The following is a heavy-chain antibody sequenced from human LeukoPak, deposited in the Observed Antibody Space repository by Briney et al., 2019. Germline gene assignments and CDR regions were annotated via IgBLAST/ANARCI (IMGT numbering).Heavy chain of an antibody. Sequence: PGGSLRLSCAASGFTVSSNYMSWVRQAPGKGLEWVSVIYSGGSTYYADSVKGRFTISRDNSKNTLYLQMNSLRAEDTAIYYCAKAPQGYNSYALPANWGQGTLVTVSS. J-gene: IGHJ4*02. CDR2: IYSGGST. CDR1: GFTVSSNY. D-gene: IGHD5-12*01. CDR3: AKAPQGYNSYALPAN. V-gene: IGHV3-53*01.